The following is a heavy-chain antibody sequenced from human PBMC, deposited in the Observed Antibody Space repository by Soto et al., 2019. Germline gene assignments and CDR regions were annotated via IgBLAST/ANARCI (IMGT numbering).Heavy chain of an antibody. D-gene: IGHD3-22*01. J-gene: IGHJ4*02. Sequence: VQLLESGGGFLQPGGSQRLSCVASGFTFNSYAMSWVRQTPEKGLEWVSAISGSGYQTYYAQSVQGRFTISRANSKSTVYLQMNGLRAEDSANYYCAKGRYFDASGGCANFWGQGTLVTVSS. CDR2: ISGSGYQT. CDR3: AKGRYFDASGGCANF. CDR1: GFTFNSYA. V-gene: IGHV3-23*01.